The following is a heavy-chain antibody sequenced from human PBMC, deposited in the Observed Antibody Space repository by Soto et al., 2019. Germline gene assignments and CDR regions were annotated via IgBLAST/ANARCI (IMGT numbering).Heavy chain of an antibody. V-gene: IGHV1-2*02. CDR2: INPNSGGT. CDR1: GYNFTAYY. Sequence: ASVTVSCKASGYNFTAYYTHWVRQAPGQGLEWMGWINPNSGGTKCAQKFQGRVTTTSDTSLGTVYMELNSLTSDDTAVYYCARGAGSSWFDYWGQGTLVTVSS. CDR3: ARGAGSSWFDY. D-gene: IGHD6-13*01. J-gene: IGHJ4*02.